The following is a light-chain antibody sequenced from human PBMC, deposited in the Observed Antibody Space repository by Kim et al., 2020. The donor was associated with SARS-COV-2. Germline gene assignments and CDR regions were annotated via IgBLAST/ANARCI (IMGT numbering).Light chain of an antibody. V-gene: IGKV1D-12*01. J-gene: IGKJ2*02. CDR2: GAS. CDR1: QTINSW. Sequence: SASVGDRVTITCRASQTINSWLAWYQQKPGKVPELLIFGASNLQDGVPSRFSGSGSGTDFTLTISSLQPEDFATYYCQQGNSFPRTFGQGTKLEI. CDR3: QQGNSFPRT.